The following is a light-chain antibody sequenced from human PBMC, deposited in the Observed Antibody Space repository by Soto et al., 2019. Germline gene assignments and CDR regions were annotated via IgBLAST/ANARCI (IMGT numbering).Light chain of an antibody. CDR2: SNN. CDR3: AAWDDSLNYV. V-gene: IGLV1-44*01. Sequence: QSVLTQPPSASGTPGQRVTISCSGSSSNIGSNTVNWYQQLPGTAPKLLIYSNNQRPSGGPDRFPGSKSGTSASLAISGLQSEDEADYYCAAWDDSLNYVFGTGTKVT. J-gene: IGLJ1*01. CDR1: SSNIGSNT.